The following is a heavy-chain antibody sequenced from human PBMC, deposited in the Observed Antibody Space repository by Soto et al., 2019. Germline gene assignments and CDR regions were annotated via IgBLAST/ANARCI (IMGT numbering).Heavy chain of an antibody. CDR1: GFTFGDYA. D-gene: IGHD5-18*01. J-gene: IGHJ4*02. V-gene: IGHV3-49*03. CDR3: TRVGYSYGLLYFDY. CDR2: IRSKAYGGTT. Sequence: PGGSLRLSCTASGFTFGDYAMSWFRQAPGKGLEWVGFIRSKAYGGTTEYAASVKGRFTISRDDSKSIAYLQMNSLKTEDTAVYYCTRVGYSYGLLYFDYWGQGTLVTVSS.